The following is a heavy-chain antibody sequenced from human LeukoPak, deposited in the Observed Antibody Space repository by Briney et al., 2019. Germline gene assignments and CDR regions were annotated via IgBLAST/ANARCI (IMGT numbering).Heavy chain of an antibody. CDR2: ISSSSSYI. CDR1: GFTFSSYS. D-gene: IGHD6-13*01. J-gene: IGHJ5*02. CDR3: ARDPSSYSSSYNWFDP. Sequence: GGSLRLSCAASGFTFSSYSMNWVRQAPGKGLEWVSSISSSSSYIYYADSVKGRFTISRDNAKNSLYLQMNSLRAKDTAVYYCARDPSSYSSSYNWFDPWGQGTLVTVSS. V-gene: IGHV3-21*01.